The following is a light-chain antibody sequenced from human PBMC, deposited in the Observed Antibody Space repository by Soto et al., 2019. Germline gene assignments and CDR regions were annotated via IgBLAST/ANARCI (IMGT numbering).Light chain of an antibody. CDR3: TSYAGNNNVL. CDR1: SSDVGGYDF. CDR2: EVS. J-gene: IGLJ2*01. Sequence: QSALTQPPSASGSPGQSVTISCTGTSSDVGGYDFVSWYQQHPGKAPQLMIYEVSKRPSGVPDRFSGSKSGNTASLTVSGLRADDEAHYFCTSYAGNNNVLFGGGTKLTVL. V-gene: IGLV2-8*01.